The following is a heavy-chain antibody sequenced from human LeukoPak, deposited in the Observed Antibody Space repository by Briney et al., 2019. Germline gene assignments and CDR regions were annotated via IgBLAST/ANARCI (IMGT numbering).Heavy chain of an antibody. V-gene: IGHV1-18*01. Sequence: PGASVKVSCKASGYTFTSYGISWVRQAPGQGLEWMGWISAYNGNTNYAQKLQGRVTMTTDTSTSTAYMELRSLRSDDTAVYYCASTRIDITIFGVDMGYFDYWGQGTLVTVSS. J-gene: IGHJ4*02. CDR3: ASTRIDITIFGVDMGYFDY. D-gene: IGHD3-3*01. CDR1: GYTFTSYG. CDR2: ISAYNGNT.